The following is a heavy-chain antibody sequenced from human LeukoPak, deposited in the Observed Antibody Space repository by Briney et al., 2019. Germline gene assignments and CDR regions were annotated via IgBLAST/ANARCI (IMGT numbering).Heavy chain of an antibody. CDR3: TRALAGYASGVWAFDI. D-gene: IGHD5-12*01. CDR2: IRSKAYGGTT. J-gene: IGHJ3*02. CDR1: GFTFGDYA. V-gene: IGHV3-49*04. Sequence: PGGSLRLSCTASGFTFGDYAMSWVRQAPGKGLEWVGFIRSKAYGGTTEYAASVKGRFTISRDDSKSIAYLQMNSLKTEDTAVYYCTRALAGYASGVWAFDIWGQGTMVTVSS.